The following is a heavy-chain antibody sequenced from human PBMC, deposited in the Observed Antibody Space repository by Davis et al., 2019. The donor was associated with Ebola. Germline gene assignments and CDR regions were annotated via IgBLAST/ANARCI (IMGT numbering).Heavy chain of an antibody. CDR2: ISWNSGSV. J-gene: IGHJ4*02. CDR1: GFTFGDYA. Sequence: SLKISCAASGFTFGDYAMHWVRQAPGKGLEWVSEISWNSGSVVYADSVKGRFTISRDNTKNSLYLQMNSLRAEDTAVYFCARGVAVGGFYFDYWGQGTLVTVSS. V-gene: IGHV3-9*01. D-gene: IGHD6-19*01. CDR3: ARGVAVGGFYFDY.